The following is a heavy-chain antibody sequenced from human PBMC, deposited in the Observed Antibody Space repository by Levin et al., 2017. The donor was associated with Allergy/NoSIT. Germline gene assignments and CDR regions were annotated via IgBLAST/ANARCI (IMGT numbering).Heavy chain of an antibody. CDR3: ARQYYDYVWGSYRYKGPTVSAFDI. CDR1: GGSFSGYY. D-gene: IGHD3-16*02. J-gene: IGHJ3*02. V-gene: IGHV4-34*01. Sequence: PSETLSLTCAVYGGSFSGYYWSWIRQPPGKGLEWIGEINHSGSTNYNPSLKSRVTISVDTSKNQFSLKLSSVTAADTAVYYCARQYYDYVWGSYRYKGPTVSAFDIWGQGTMVTVSS. CDR2: INHSGST.